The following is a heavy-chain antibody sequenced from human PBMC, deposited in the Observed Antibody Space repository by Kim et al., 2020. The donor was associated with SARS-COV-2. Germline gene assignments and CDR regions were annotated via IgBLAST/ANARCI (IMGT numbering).Heavy chain of an antibody. J-gene: IGHJ4*02. Sequence: GGSLRLSCAASGFTFSSYSMNWVRQAPGKGLEWVSYISSSSSTIYYADSVKGRFTISRDNAKNSLYLQMNSLRDEDTAVYYCAGDLGAAGLWFGEFRVWGQGTLVSVSS. CDR3: AGDLGAAGLWFGEFRV. V-gene: IGHV3-48*02. CDR2: ISSSSSTI. CDR1: GFTFSSYS. D-gene: IGHD3-10*01.